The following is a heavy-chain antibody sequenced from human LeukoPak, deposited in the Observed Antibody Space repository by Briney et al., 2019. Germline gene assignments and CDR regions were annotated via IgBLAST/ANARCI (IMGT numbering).Heavy chain of an antibody. D-gene: IGHD3-10*01. J-gene: IGHJ4*02. CDR3: AKVPGGRSYFDY. V-gene: IGHV3-23*01. Sequence: GGSLRLSCAASGFTFSSYAMSWVRQAPGKGLEWVSAISGSGGSTYYADSVKGRFTISRDNSKNTLYLQMDSLRAEDTAVYYCAKVPGGRSYFDYWDQGTLVTVSS. CDR2: ISGSGGST. CDR1: GFTFSSYA.